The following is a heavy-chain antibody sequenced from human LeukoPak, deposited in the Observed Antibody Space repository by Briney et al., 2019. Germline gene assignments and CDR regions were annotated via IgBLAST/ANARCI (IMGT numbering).Heavy chain of an antibody. Sequence: PGGSLRLSCAASGFTFSSYNMNWVRQPPGKGLEWIGEINHSGSTNYNPSLKSRVTISVDTSKNQFSLKLSSVTAADTAVYYCARRLGGYSYGYSSRYWFDPWGQGTLVTVSS. J-gene: IGHJ5*02. CDR3: ARRLGGYSYGYSSRYWFDP. D-gene: IGHD5-18*01. CDR1: GFTFSSYN. V-gene: IGHV4-34*01. CDR2: INHSGST.